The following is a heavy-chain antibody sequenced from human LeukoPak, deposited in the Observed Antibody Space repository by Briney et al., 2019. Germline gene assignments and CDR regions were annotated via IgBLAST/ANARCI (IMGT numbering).Heavy chain of an antibody. CDR3: AREAAISWFYP. CDR1: GFTFSSYD. Sequence: PGGSLRLSCAASGFTFSSYDMNWVRQAPGKGLEWVSYISTSGSTIYYADSVKGRFTISRDNPKNSVFLQMDRLRDEDSAAYYCAREAAISWFYPWGQGTLVTVSS. V-gene: IGHV3-48*03. CDR2: ISTSGSTI. D-gene: IGHD2-2*02. J-gene: IGHJ5*02.